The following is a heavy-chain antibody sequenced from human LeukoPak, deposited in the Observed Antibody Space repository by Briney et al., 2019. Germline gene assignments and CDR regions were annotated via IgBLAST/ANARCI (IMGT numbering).Heavy chain of an antibody. CDR2: IWYDGSNK. V-gene: IGHV3-33*01. CDR1: GFTFSSYG. D-gene: IGHD2-8*01. J-gene: IGHJ4*02. Sequence: GGSLRLSCAASGFTFSSYGMHWVRQAPGKGLEWVAVIWYDGSNKYYADSVKGRFTISRDNSKNTLYLQMNSLRAEDTAVYYCARKYCTNGVCYTGFDYWDQGTLVTVS. CDR3: ARKYCTNGVCYTGFDY.